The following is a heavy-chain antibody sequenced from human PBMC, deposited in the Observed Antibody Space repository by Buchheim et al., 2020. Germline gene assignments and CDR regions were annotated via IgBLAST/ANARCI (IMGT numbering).Heavy chain of an antibody. Sequence: QLQLVESGGGLVKPGGSRKLSCAASGFTFSAYSMSWIRQPPGKGLDWVSNIISIGSTIYTADSVKARFTISRDNAKNSLYLQMNSLRAEDTAVYYCARDRGYDFGFHYYGMDVRGQGTT. J-gene: IGHJ6*02. D-gene: IGHD5-12*01. CDR1: GFTFSAYS. CDR2: IISIGSTI. CDR3: ARDRGYDFGFHYYGMDV. V-gene: IGHV3-11*01.